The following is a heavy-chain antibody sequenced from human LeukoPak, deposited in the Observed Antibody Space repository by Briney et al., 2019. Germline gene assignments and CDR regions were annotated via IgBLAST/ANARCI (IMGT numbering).Heavy chain of an antibody. CDR1: GFTFSDYY. Sequence: GGSLRLSCAASGFTFSDYYMSWIRQAPGKGLEWVSYISSSGSTIYYADPVKGRFTISRDNAKNSLYLQMNSLRAEDTAVYYCARDGGDYSSTSCYIYGWFDPWGQGTLVTVSS. CDR2: ISSSGSTI. J-gene: IGHJ5*02. CDR3: ARDGGDYSSTSCYIYGWFDP. V-gene: IGHV3-11*01. D-gene: IGHD2-2*02.